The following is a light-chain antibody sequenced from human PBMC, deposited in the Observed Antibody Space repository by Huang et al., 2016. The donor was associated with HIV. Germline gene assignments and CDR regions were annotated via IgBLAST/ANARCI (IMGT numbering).Light chain of an antibody. Sequence: EIVMTQSPATLSVSPGERATLSCRASQSVSSNLARYQQKPGQAPRLLSDGASTRATGIPARLRGRGAGTECTLTISSLQSEDGAVYYCQQYNNWPPITFGQGTRLEIK. CDR1: QSVSSN. V-gene: IGKV3-15*01. CDR2: GAS. CDR3: QQYNNWPPIT. J-gene: IGKJ5*01.